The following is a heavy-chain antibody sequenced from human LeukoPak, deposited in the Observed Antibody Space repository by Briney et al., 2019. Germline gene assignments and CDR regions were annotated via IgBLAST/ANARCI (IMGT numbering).Heavy chain of an antibody. J-gene: IGHJ4*02. CDR2: IYYSGST. Sequence: SETLSLTCTVSGGSISSYYWNWIRQPPGKGLEWIGYIYYSGSTNYNPTLKSRVTISVDTSKNQFSLKLSSVTAADTAVYYCARGADSSGYYSIFYFDYWGQGTLVTVSS. V-gene: IGHV4-59*01. CDR1: GGSISSYY. D-gene: IGHD3-22*01. CDR3: ARGADSSGYYSIFYFDY.